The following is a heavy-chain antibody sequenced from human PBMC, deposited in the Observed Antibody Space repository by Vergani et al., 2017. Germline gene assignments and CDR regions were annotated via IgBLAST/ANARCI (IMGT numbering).Heavy chain of an antibody. CDR2: IGTAGDT. D-gene: IGHD3-16*02. Sequence: EVQLVESGGGLVQPGGSLRLSCAASGFTFSSYDMHWVRQATGKGLEWVSAIGTAGDTYYPGSVKGRFTISRENAKNSLYLQMNSLRAGDTAVYYCARAGVIGXFDYWGQGTLVTVSS. V-gene: IGHV3-13*01. J-gene: IGHJ4*02. CDR1: GFTFSSYD. CDR3: ARAGVIGXFDY.